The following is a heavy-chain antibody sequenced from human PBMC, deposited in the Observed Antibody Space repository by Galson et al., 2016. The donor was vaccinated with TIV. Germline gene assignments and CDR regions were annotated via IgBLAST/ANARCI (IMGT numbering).Heavy chain of an antibody. D-gene: IGHD2-2*01. CDR3: ARLGYCSSMSCFQFDP. CDR2: INTATGYT. V-gene: IGHV1-3*04. CDR1: GVTFSNSA. J-gene: IGHJ5*02. Sequence: SVKVSCKASGVTFSNSAFVWVRQAPGQRLEWMGWINTATGYTKYSQTFQDRITITRDTSASTAYMELSSLRSEDTATYYCARLGYCSSMSCFQFDPWGQGTLVSVSS.